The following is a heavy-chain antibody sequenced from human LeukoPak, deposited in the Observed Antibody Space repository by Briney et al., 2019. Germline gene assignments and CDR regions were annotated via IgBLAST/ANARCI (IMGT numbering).Heavy chain of an antibody. Sequence: GGSLRLSCAASGFTFSSYAMSWVRQAPGKGLEWVSAISGSGGSTYYADSVKGRFTISRDNSKNTLYLQMNSLRAGDTAVYYCAKALLVDRYFDLWGRGALVTVSS. CDR1: GFTFSSYA. D-gene: IGHD6-6*01. CDR2: ISGSGGST. CDR3: AKALLVDRYFDL. J-gene: IGHJ2*01. V-gene: IGHV3-23*01.